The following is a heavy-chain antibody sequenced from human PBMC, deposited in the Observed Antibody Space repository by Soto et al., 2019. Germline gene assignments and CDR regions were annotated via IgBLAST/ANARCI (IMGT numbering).Heavy chain of an antibody. V-gene: IGHV5-51*01. J-gene: IGHJ3*02. D-gene: IGHD6-13*01. Sequence: RISWKVSGYSFTNYWSVWMCKMPGKGLEWMGIIYPGDSDTRYSPSFQGQVTISADKSISTAYLQWSSLKASDTAMYYCARQGAAAARQAFDSWGQGTMVTVSS. CDR1: GYSFTNYW. CDR3: ARQGAAAARQAFDS. CDR2: IYPGDSDT.